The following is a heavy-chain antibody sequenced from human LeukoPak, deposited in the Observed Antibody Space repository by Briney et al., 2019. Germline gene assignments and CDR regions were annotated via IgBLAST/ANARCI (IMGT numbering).Heavy chain of an antibody. CDR3: ARGRSRVAATDWYFDL. J-gene: IGHJ2*01. CDR1: GYTFTGYY. V-gene: IGHV1-2*02. Sequence: ASVKVSCKASGYTFTGYYMHWVRQAPGQGLEWMGWINPNSGGTNYAQKFQGRVTMTRDTSISTAYMELSRLRSDDTAVYYCARGRSRVAATDWYFDLWGRGTLVTVSS. CDR2: INPNSGGT. D-gene: IGHD2-15*01.